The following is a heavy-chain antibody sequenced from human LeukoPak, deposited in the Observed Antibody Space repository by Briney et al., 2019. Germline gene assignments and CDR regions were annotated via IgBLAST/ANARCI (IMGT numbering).Heavy chain of an antibody. Sequence: GGSLRLSCAASGFTFSDYYMSWIRQAPGKGLEWVSYISSSGSSIYYADSVEGRFTISRDNAKNSLYLQMNSLRAEDTAVYYCARVEVRNYVMDVWGQGTTVTVSS. V-gene: IGHV3-11*01. CDR3: ARVEVRNYVMDV. CDR1: GFTFSDYY. J-gene: IGHJ6*02. CDR2: ISSSGSSI. D-gene: IGHD1-1*01.